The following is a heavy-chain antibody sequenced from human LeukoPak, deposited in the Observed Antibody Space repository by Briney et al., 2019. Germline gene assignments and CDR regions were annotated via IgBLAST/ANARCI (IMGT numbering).Heavy chain of an antibody. CDR3: AREGRWGSYYGVYRN. CDR2: ISSSSSYI. V-gene: IGHV3-21*01. J-gene: IGHJ4*02. CDR1: GFTFSSYS. D-gene: IGHD1-26*01. Sequence: SGGSLRLSCAASGFTFSSYSMNWVRQAPGKGLEWVSSISSSSSYIYYADSVKGRFTISRDNAKNSLYLQMNSLRAEDTAVYYCAREGRWGSYYGVYRNWGQGTLVTVSS.